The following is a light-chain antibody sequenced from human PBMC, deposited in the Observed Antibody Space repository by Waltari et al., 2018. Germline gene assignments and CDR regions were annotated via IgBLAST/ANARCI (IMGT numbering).Light chain of an antibody. V-gene: IGLV2-11*01. Sequence: QSALTQPRSVSGSPGQSVTISCTGTSSDVGGYNYVSWYQQHPGKAPKLLIYDVSKRPSGVPERFSGSKSGNPASLTISGLQADEEAHYFCCSYAGSYTLFGGGTKLTVL. CDR3: CSYAGSYTL. J-gene: IGLJ3*02. CDR2: DVS. CDR1: SSDVGGYNY.